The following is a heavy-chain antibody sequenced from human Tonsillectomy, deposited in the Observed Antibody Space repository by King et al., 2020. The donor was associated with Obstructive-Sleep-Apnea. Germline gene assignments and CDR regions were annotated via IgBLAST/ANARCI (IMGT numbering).Heavy chain of an antibody. V-gene: IGHV4-39*07. Sequence: LQLQESGPGLVKPSETLSLTCTVSGGSISSSSYYWGWIRQPPGKGLEWIGNIYYSGSTYYNPSLKSRVTISVDTSKNQFSLKLSSVTAADTALYYCARVGDWGGYSNNWFDPWGRGTLVTVSS. J-gene: IGHJ5*02. D-gene: IGHD3-3*01. CDR2: IYYSGST. CDR1: GGSISSSSYY. CDR3: ARVGDWGGYSNNWFDP.